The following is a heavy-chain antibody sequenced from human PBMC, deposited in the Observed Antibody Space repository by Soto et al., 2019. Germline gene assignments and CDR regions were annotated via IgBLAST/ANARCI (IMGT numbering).Heavy chain of an antibody. CDR3: ARLALQSDFWSGYYYNWFDP. J-gene: IGHJ5*02. D-gene: IGHD3-3*01. Sequence: SETLSLTCTVSGGSISSYYWSWIRQPPGKGLEWIGYIYYSGSTNYNPSLKSRVTISVDTSKNQFSLKLSSVTAADTAVYYCARLALQSDFWSGYYYNWFDPWGQGTLVTVSS. CDR1: GGSISSYY. CDR2: IYYSGST. V-gene: IGHV4-59*08.